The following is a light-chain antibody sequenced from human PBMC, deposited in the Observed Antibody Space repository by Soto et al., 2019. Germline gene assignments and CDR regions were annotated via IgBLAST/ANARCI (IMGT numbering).Light chain of an antibody. CDR1: QRVICRCINKSY. CDR3: QQYGRSPLT. V-gene: IGKV4-1*01. J-gene: IGKJ4*01. CDR2: GAS. Sequence: IPQFPASLTVSLLGRATINCRSSQRVICRCINKSYLAWYQQKAGQPPRLLINGASSRDSGIPDRFSGSGSGTDFTLTISSLEAEDAAVYYCQQYGRSPLTFGRGTKVDIK.